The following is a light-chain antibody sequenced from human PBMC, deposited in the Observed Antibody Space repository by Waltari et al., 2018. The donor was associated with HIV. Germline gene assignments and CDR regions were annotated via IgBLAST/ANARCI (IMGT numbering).Light chain of an antibody. CDR3: AAWDDSLRGVA. V-gene: IGLV1-47*01. CDR1: ASNIGSNY. Sequence: QPVLPQSPSASGTPRQRVTISRSGRASNIGSNYVPRYQHLPGTVPRLLIYKNNKRPSGVPDRISGSRAATSASLVIGALQSEDEADYYCAAWDDSLRGVAFGGGTKLTVL. J-gene: IGLJ2*01. CDR2: KNN.